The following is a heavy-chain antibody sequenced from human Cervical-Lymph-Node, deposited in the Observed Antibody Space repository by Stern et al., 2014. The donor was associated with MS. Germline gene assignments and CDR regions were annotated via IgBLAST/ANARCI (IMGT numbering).Heavy chain of an antibody. J-gene: IGHJ4*02. CDR2: IDPSDSDT. CDR3: ARRRYAFSDYATFDS. V-gene: IGHV5-51*01. Sequence: EVQLEESGTEVKKPGESLRISCKVSGYSIRTNWIAWVRQMPGRGLEWVGVIDPSDSDTEYSPSFQGRVTVSVDRPTSTAYLHWSSLQASDSAIYYCARRRYAFSDYATFDSWGQGTLVTVSS. CDR1: GYSIRTNW. D-gene: IGHD4-17*01.